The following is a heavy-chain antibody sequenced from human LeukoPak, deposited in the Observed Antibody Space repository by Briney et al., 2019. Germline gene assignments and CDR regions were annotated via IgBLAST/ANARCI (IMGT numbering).Heavy chain of an antibody. CDR1: GGSISSGGYY. CDR2: IYYSGST. Sequence: PSQTLSLTCTISGGSISSGGYYWSWIRQPPGKGLEWIGYIYYSGSTNYNPCLKSRVTISVDTSKNQFSLKLSSVTAADTAVYYRARALSVAYYGMDVWGQGTTVTLSS. CDR3: ARALSVAYYGMDV. J-gene: IGHJ6*02. V-gene: IGHV4-61*08. D-gene: IGHD2-15*01.